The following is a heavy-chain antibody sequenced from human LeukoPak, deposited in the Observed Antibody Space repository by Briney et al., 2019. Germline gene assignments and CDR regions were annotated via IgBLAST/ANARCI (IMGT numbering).Heavy chain of an antibody. V-gene: IGHV1-24*01. J-gene: IGHJ4*01. CDR3: TAGVAVSRWYYFDY. CDR1: GYSLTDFS. D-gene: IGHD6-13*01. CDR2: FAPEDGER. Sequence: GASVKVSCKASGYSLTDFSINWVRQAPGKGFEWMGGFAPEDGERIYAQKFQGRVTMTEDTSADTAYMELSSLKSEDTAVYFCTAGVAVSRWYYFDYWGQGTLVTVSS.